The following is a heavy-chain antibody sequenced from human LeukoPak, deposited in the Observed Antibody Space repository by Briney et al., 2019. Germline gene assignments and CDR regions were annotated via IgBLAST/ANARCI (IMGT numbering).Heavy chain of an antibody. CDR2: IKQDGSEK. V-gene: IGHV3-7*01. CDR1: GFTFSTYW. CDR3: ASTRTFDFWSDY. Sequence: PGGSLRLSCAASGFTFSTYWMSWVRQAPGKGLEWVANIKQDGSEKYYVDSVKGRFTISRDNSKNTLYLQMNSLRAEDTAVYYCASTRTFDFWSDYWGQGTLVTVSS. D-gene: IGHD3-3*01. J-gene: IGHJ4*02.